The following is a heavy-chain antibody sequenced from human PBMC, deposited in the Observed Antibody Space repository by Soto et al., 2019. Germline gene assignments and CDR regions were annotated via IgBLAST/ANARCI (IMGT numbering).Heavy chain of an antibody. CDR3: AKATATSGGAFEI. CDR1: GFICSSYD. D-gene: IGHD1-26*01. CDR2: ILVGGST. Sequence: GVLRLSCAVSGFICSSYDMSWVRQAPGKGLEWVSTILVGGSTHYEDSVKGRFTISRDTSKNTVYLQMSSLTAGDTAFYYCAKATATSGGAFEIYGQGTMVTVSS. J-gene: IGHJ3*02. V-gene: IGHV3-23*01.